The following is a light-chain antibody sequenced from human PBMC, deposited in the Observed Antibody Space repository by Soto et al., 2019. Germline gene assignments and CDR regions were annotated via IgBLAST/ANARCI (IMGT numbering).Light chain of an antibody. J-gene: IGKJ3*01. V-gene: IGKV3-20*01. CDR3: QHYDSSPLT. Sequence: EIVLTQSPGTLSLSPGERATLSCRASQSVSSSYLAWYQQKPGQAPRLLICAASSRATSMPDRFSGSGSGTDFTLTISRLEPEDFAVYYCQHYDSSPLTFGPGTKVDIK. CDR2: AAS. CDR1: QSVSSSY.